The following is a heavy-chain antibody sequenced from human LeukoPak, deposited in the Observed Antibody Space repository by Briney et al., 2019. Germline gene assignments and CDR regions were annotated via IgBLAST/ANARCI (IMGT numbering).Heavy chain of an antibody. D-gene: IGHD3-22*01. V-gene: IGHV4-39*07. CDR2: IYYSGST. Sequence: PSQTLSLTCTVSGGSIIRSSYYWGWIRQPPGKGLEWIGSIYYSGSTYYNPSLKSRVTISVDTSKNQFSLKLSSVTAADTAVYYCATDGDSSGYHYEVNGYFDYWGQGTLVTVSS. CDR3: ATDGDSSGYHYEVNGYFDY. CDR1: GGSIIRSSYY. J-gene: IGHJ4*02.